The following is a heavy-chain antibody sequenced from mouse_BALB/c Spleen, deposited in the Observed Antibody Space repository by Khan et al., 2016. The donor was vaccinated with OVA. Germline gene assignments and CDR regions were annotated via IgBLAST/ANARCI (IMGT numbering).Heavy chain of an antibody. V-gene: IGHV1S132*01. Sequence: VQLQESGAELVRPGTSVKLSCKTSGYIFTSYWIHWVKQRSGQGLEWIARIYPGTNNTYYNENFKDKATLTADKASSTVYLQLSSLKSEDSAVFVCAREEALYYIDYWGQGTTLTVSS. CDR1: GYIFTSYW. CDR2: IYPGTNNT. CDR3: AREEALYYIDY. J-gene: IGHJ2*01. D-gene: IGHD3-2*02.